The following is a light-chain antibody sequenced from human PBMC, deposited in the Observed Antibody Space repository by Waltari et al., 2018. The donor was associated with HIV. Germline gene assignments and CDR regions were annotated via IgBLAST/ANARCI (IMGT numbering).Light chain of an antibody. CDR1: RSNIGAGYD. CDR2: DNT. J-gene: IGLJ2*01. CDR3: QSYDSSLSGFVV. V-gene: IGLV1-40*01. Sequence: QSVLTQPPSVSGPPGQTVTISCTGSRSNIGAGYDIYWYQHIPGTAPKLLIYDNTKRPSGVPERFSGSKSGTSVSLAITGLQAEDEADYYCQSYDSSLSGFVVFGGGTKLTVL.